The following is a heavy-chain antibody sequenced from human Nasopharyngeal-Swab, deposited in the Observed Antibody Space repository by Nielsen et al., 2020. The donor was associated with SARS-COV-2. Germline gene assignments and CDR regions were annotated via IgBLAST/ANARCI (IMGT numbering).Heavy chain of an antibody. V-gene: IGHV1-18*01. Sequence: WVRQAPGQGLEWMGWISAYNGNTNYAQKLQGRVTMTTDTSTSTAYMELRSLRSDDSAVYYYAREEPILGSYYYYYMDVWGKGTTVTVSS. CDR2: ISAYNGNT. J-gene: IGHJ6*03. CDR3: AREEPILGSYYYYYMDV. D-gene: IGHD3-16*01.